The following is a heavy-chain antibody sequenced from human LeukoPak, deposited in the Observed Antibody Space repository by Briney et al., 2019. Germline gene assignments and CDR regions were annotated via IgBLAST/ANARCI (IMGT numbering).Heavy chain of an antibody. CDR1: GGSFRGYY. Sequence: SETLSLTCAVYGGSFRGYYWSWIRQPPGKGLEWIGEINHSGSTNYNPSLKSRVTISVDTSKNQFSLKLSSVTAADTAVYYCARGRVSSSFGPIDYWGQGTLVTVSS. D-gene: IGHD6-13*01. V-gene: IGHV4-34*01. CDR3: ARGRVSSSFGPIDY. J-gene: IGHJ4*02. CDR2: INHSGST.